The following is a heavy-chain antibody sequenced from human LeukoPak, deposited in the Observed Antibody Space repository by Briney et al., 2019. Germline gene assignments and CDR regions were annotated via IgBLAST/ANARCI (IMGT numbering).Heavy chain of an antibody. CDR3: AREPAAMGWFDP. CDR1: GGSISSGDYY. Sequence: SETLSLTCTVSGGSISSGDYYWSWLRQPPGTGLEWIGYIYYSGSTYYNPSLKSRVTISVDTSKNQFSLKLSSVTAADTAVYYCAREPAAMGWFDPWGQGTLVTVSS. D-gene: IGHD2-2*01. CDR2: IYYSGST. V-gene: IGHV4-30-4*01. J-gene: IGHJ5*02.